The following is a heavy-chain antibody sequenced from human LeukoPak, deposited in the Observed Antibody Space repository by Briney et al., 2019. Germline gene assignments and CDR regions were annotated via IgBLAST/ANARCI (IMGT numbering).Heavy chain of an antibody. J-gene: IGHJ4*02. CDR1: TFTKAW. CDR3: TTEYFGGFEY. CDR2: VKNRGDGRTT. V-gene: IGHV3-15*07. Sequence: GGSLRLSCVASTFTKAWMNWVRQAPGKGLEWVGRVKNRGDGRTTDYAAPVKGRFTVSRDDSKRTVYLQMNSLKTEDTAVYFCTTEYFGGFEYWGQGTLVTVSS. D-gene: IGHD3-16*01.